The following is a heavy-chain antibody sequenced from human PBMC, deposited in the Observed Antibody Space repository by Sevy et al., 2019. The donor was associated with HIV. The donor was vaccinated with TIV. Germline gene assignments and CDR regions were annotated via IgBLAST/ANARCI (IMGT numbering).Heavy chain of an antibody. Sequence: GGSLRLSYAASGFTFSSYAMSWVRQAPGKGLEWVSAISGSGGSTYYADSVKGRFTISRDNSKNTLYLQMNSLRAEDTAVYYCATELGTYYYDSSGYYSDYWGQGTLVTVSS. CDR2: ISGSGGST. CDR1: GFTFSSYA. D-gene: IGHD3-22*01. CDR3: ATELGTYYYDSSGYYSDY. V-gene: IGHV3-23*01. J-gene: IGHJ4*02.